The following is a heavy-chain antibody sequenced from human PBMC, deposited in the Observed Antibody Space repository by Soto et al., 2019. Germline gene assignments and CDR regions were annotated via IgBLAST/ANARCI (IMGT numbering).Heavy chain of an antibody. J-gene: IGHJ4*02. D-gene: IGHD6-19*01. CDR1: GGTFSSYA. CDR3: ARDHAVAGPYYFDY. CDR2: IIPIFGTA. Sequence: ASVKVSCKASGGTFSSYAISWVRQAPGQGLEWMGGIIPIFGTANYAQKFQGRVTITADESTSTAYMELSSLRSEDTAVYYCARDHAVAGPYYFDYWGQGTLVTVSS. V-gene: IGHV1-69*13.